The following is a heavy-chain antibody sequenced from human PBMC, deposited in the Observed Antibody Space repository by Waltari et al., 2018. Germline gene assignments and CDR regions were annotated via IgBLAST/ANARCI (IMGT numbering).Heavy chain of an antibody. V-gene: IGHV3-53*01. CDR1: GFTVSSNY. CDR3: ARGDESYYYGSGSYYFDY. CDR2: IYSGGST. D-gene: IGHD3-10*01. Sequence: EVQLVESGGGLIQPGGSLRLSCAASGFTVSSNYMSWVRQAPGKGLEWVSVIYSGGSTYYADSVKGRFTISRDNSKNTLYLQMNSLRAEDTAVYYCARGDESYYYGSGSYYFDYWGQGTLVTVSS. J-gene: IGHJ4*02.